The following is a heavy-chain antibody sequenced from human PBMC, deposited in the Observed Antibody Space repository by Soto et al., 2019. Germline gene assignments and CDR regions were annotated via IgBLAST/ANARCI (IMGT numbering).Heavy chain of an antibody. J-gene: IGHJ4*02. CDR2: IYYSGST. D-gene: IGHD4-17*01. CDR1: GGSISSYY. Sequence: SETLSLTCTVSGGSISSYYWSWIRQPPGKGLEWIGYIYYSGSTNYNPSLKSRVTISVGTSKNQFSLKLSSVTAADTAVYYCARRYGVYFDYWGQGTLVTVSS. V-gene: IGHV4-59*08. CDR3: ARRYGVYFDY.